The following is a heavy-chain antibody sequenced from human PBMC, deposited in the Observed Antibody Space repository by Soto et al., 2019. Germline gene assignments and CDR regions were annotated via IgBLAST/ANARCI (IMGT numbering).Heavy chain of an antibody. J-gene: IGHJ4*01. Sequence: GGPLRLSCVASGFAFRSHGMHWARQAPGKGPEWVAGISFDGNTKTYAESVRGRFSISRDNSNNTVYLQMTGLRGEDTAVYYCARDVLPLYSDPRDCWGHGTQVTVSS. V-gene: IGHV3-30*03. CDR3: ARDVLPLYSDPRDC. CDR1: GFAFRSHG. CDR2: ISFDGNTK. D-gene: IGHD4-4*01.